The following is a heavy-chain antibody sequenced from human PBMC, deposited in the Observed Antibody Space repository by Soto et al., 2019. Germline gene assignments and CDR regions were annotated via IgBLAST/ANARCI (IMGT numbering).Heavy chain of an antibody. CDR2: IIPIFGTP. V-gene: IGHV1-69*06. CDR1: GGTFSSYA. J-gene: IGHJ4*02. Sequence: QVQLVQSGAEVKKPGSLVKVSCKSSGGTFSSYAISWVRQAPAQGLEWMGGIIPIFGTPHSAQKFQARVTSGADKSTSTAYRELSSLRSEDTAVYYCARDISGSGFYYCDYWGQGTLVTVAS. CDR3: ARDISGSGFYYCDY. D-gene: IGHD6-25*01.